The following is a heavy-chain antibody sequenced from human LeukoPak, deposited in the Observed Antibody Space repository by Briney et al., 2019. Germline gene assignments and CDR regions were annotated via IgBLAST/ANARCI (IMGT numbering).Heavy chain of an antibody. CDR1: GGSFSGYY. J-gene: IGHJ5*02. V-gene: IGHV4-34*01. CDR2: INHSGST. Sequence: SETLSLTCAVYGGSFSGYYWSWIRQPPGKGLEWIGEINHSGSTNYNPSLKSRVTISVDTSKNQFSLKLSSVTAADTAVYYCARALPSGSPSLVNWFDPWGQGTLVTVSS. D-gene: IGHD3-10*01. CDR3: ARALPSGSPSLVNWFDP.